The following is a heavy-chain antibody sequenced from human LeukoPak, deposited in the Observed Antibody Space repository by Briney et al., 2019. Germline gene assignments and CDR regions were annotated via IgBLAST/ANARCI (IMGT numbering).Heavy chain of an antibody. J-gene: IGHJ4*02. CDR3: ARSIVGPGWVDY. D-gene: IGHD1-26*01. V-gene: IGHV3-33*01. CDR1: GFTFSSYG. Sequence: GGSLRLSCAASGFTFSSYGMPWVRQAPGKGLEWVAVIWYDGSNKYYADSVKGRFTISRDNSKNTLYLQMNSLRAEGTAVYYCARSIVGPGWVDYWGQGTLVTVSS. CDR2: IWYDGSNK.